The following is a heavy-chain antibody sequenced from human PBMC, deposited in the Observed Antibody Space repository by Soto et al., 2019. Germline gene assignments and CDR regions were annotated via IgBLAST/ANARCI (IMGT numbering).Heavy chain of an antibody. CDR2: IYYTGST. D-gene: IGHD5-18*01. Sequence: QVQLQESGPGLVKPSETLSLTCTVSGGSISSYYWSWIRQPPGKGLEWIGYIYYTGSTNYNPSLKSRVTIAVDTSKNQCSLKLSSVTAADTAVYYCARGSRYSYGYDVHYYYYMDVWGKGTTVTVSS. J-gene: IGHJ6*03. V-gene: IGHV4-59*01. CDR1: GGSISSYY. CDR3: ARGSRYSYGYDVHYYYYMDV.